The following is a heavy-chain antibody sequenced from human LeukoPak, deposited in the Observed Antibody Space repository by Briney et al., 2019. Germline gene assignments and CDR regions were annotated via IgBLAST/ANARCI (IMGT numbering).Heavy chain of an antibody. V-gene: IGHV1-69*13. CDR3: ARDDTYYDFWSGSTQNDAFGI. Sequence: EASVKVSCKASGGTFSSYAISWVRQAPGQGLEWMGGIIPIFGTANYAQKFQGRVTITADESTSTAYMELSSLRSEDTAVYYCARDDTYYDFWSGSTQNDAFGIWGQGTMVTVSS. CDR2: IIPIFGTA. CDR1: GGTFSSYA. D-gene: IGHD3-3*01. J-gene: IGHJ3*02.